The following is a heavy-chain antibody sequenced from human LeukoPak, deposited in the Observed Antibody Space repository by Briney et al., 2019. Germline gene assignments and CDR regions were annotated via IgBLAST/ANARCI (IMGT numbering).Heavy chain of an antibody. CDR1: GFTVSSNY. Sequence: GGSLRLSRAASGFTVSSNYMSWVRQAPGKGLEWVSVLYSGGSAYYADSVKGRFTISTDNTNNTLYLQMNSLRAEDTAVYYCTRMGQWYYYYGMDVWGQGTTVTVSS. CDR3: TRMGQWYYYYGMDV. D-gene: IGHD2-8*01. V-gene: IGHV3-66*01. J-gene: IGHJ6*02. CDR2: LYSGGSA.